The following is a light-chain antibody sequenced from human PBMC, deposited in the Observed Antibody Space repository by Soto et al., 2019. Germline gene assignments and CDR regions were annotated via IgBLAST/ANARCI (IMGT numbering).Light chain of an antibody. V-gene: IGKV3D-15*01. CDR1: QSVGSK. CDR3: QRYNSWPPVYT. J-gene: IGKJ2*01. CDR2: DTS. Sequence: EIVMTQSPATLSVSPGEGATLSCRASQSVGSKVAWYQQRPGQAPRLLIYDTSTRATGIAARFSGSGSGTEFTLTICSLQSEDFAVYYCQRYNSWPPVYTFGQGTKLEIK.